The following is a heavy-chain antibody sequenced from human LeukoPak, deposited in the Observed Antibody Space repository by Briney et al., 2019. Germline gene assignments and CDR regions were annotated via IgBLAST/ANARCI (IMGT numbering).Heavy chain of an antibody. CDR1: GYTFTGNH. CDR3: ARDRNSGSSLDI. J-gene: IGHJ3*02. D-gene: IGHD6-6*01. V-gene: IGHV1-2*02. CDR2: INPNSGGT. Sequence: ASVKVSCKTSGYTFTGNHIHWVRQAPGQGLEWMGWINPNSGGTNYAQKFQGRVTMTRDTSISTAYMELSSLKSDDTAVYYCARDRNSGSSLDIWGQGTMLTVSS.